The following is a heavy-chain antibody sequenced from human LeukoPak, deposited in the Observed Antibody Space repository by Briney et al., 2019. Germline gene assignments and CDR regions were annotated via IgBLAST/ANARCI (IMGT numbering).Heavy chain of an antibody. CDR3: ARAPTVSVGYCSSVSCQADY. J-gene: IGHJ4*02. Sequence: GGSLRLSCEISGFSVSVNYINWVRQAPGKGLEWVSVIHTDGTKYYGDSVKGRFIISRDESKNTVYLQMNSLRAEDTAMYYCARAPTVSVGYCSSVSCQADYWGQGTLVTVSS. V-gene: IGHV3-53*01. D-gene: IGHD2-2*01. CDR2: IHTDGTK. CDR1: GFSVSVNY.